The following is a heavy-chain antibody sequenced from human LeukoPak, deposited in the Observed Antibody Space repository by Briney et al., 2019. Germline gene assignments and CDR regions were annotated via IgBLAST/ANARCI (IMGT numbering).Heavy chain of an antibody. V-gene: IGHV4-59*01. CDR1: GGSISSYY. CDR3: ARAGGYLLYFDS. J-gene: IGHJ4*02. D-gene: IGHD5-12*01. Sequence: SETLSLTCTVSGGSISSYYWSWIRQPPGKGLEWIGYIYYSGSTNYNPSLKSRVTISVDTSKNQFSLKLSSVTAADTAVYYCARAGGYLLYFDSWGQGTLATVSS. CDR2: IYYSGST.